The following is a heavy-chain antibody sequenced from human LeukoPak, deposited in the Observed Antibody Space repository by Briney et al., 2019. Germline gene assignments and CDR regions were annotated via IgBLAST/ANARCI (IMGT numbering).Heavy chain of an antibody. V-gene: IGHV1-18*01. J-gene: IGHJ6*03. CDR1: GYTFTSYG. Sequence: ASVKVSCKASGYTFTSYGISWVRQAPGQGLGWMGWISAYNGNTNYAQKLQGRVTMTTDTSTSTAYMELRSLRSDDTAVYYCARRTVTTRFGHYYYYMDVWGKGTTVTISS. CDR3: ARRTVTTRFGHYYYYMDV. CDR2: ISAYNGNT. D-gene: IGHD4-17*01.